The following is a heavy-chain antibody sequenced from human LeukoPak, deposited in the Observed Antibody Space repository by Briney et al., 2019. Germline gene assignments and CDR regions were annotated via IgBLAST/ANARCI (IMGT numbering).Heavy chain of an antibody. D-gene: IGHD3-3*01. Sequence: PSETLSLTCTVSGGSLSSSSYYWGGIRQPPGKGLEWIGSIYYSGSTYYNPSLKSRVTISVDTSKNQFSLKLSSVTAADTAVYYCARVQTIFGVVIIDWFDPWGQGTLVTVSS. J-gene: IGHJ5*02. CDR3: ARVQTIFGVVIIDWFDP. V-gene: IGHV4-39*01. CDR1: GGSLSSSSYY. CDR2: IYYSGST.